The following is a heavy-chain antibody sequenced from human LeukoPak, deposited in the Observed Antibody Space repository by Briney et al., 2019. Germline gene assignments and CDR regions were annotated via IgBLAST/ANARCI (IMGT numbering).Heavy chain of an antibody. V-gene: IGHV1-2*02. J-gene: IGHJ4*02. CDR1: GYTFTGYY. D-gene: IGHD2-2*02. CDR3: AREIPPYPPFDY. CDR2: INPNSGGT. Sequence: ASVKVSCKASGYTFTGYYMHWVRQAPGQGPEWMGWINPNSGGTNYAQKFQGSVTMTRDTSISTAYMELSRLRSDDTAVYYCAREIPPYPPFDYWGQGTLVTVSS.